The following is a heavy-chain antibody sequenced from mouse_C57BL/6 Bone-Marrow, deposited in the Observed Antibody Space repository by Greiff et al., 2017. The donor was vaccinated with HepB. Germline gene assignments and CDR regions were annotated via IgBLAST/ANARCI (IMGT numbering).Heavy chain of an antibody. V-gene: IGHV5-17*01. J-gene: IGHJ1*03. CDR2: ISSGSSTI. D-gene: IGHD1-1*01. CDR1: GFTFSDYG. Sequence: EVHLVESGGGLVKPGGSLKLSCAASGFTFSDYGMHWVRQAPEKGLEWVAYISSGSSTIYYADTVKGRFTISRDNAKNTLFLQMTSLRSEDTAMYYCARYGSSYVYWYFDVWGTGTTVTVSS. CDR3: ARYGSSYVYWYFDV.